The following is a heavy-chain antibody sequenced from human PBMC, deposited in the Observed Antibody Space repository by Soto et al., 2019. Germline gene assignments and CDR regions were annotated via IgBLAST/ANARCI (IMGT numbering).Heavy chain of an antibody. V-gene: IGHV4-31*01. CDR3: AGGQRRWYNWVGP. Sequence: QVQLQESGPGLVKPSQTLSLTCTVSGGSISSGGYYWSWIRQHPGKGLEWIGYIYYSGSTYYNPSLKSSVTISVGTVKDQFSPKVGSLTGADTGVYFLAGGQRRWYNWVGPWGQGTPGTRSS. D-gene: IGHD2-15*01. CDR1: GGSISSGGYY. CDR2: IYYSGST. J-gene: IGHJ5*02.